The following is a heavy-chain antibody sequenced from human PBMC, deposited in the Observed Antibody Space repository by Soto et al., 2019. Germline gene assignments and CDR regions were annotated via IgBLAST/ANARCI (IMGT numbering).Heavy chain of an antibody. J-gene: IGHJ3*02. D-gene: IGHD3-10*01. CDR3: GYGEVRGMSYDAFDI. V-gene: IGHV1-24*01. Sequence: GASVKVSCKVSGYTLTELSMHWVRQAPGKGLEWMGGFDPEDGETIYAQKFQGRVTITADESTSTAYMELSSLRSEDTAVYYCGYGEVRGMSYDAFDIWG. CDR2: FDPEDGET. CDR1: GYTLTELS.